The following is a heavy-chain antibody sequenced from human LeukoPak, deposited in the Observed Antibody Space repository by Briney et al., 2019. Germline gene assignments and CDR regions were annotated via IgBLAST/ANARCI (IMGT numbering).Heavy chain of an antibody. J-gene: IGHJ5*02. Sequence: GGSLRLSCATSGITVSSNDMSWVRQAPGMGLEWVSVIYSGGSTYYADSVKGRFTISRDNSKNTLYLQMHSLRAEDTAVYYCARHLLHNWFDPWGQGTLVTVSS. CDR2: IYSGGST. V-gene: IGHV3-53*01. CDR1: GITVSSND. CDR3: ARHLLHNWFDP. D-gene: IGHD2-15*01.